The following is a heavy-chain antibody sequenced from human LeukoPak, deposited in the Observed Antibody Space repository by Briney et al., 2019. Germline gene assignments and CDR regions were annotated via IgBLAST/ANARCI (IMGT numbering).Heavy chain of an antibody. D-gene: IGHD4-23*01. CDR3: ARVAINDYGGYFDY. CDR2: ISYDRITE. J-gene: IGHJ4*02. Sequence: GGSLRLSCAASGFAFSSYAMHWVRQAPGKGLEWVSIISYDRITEDYSDSVKGRFTISRDNAKNSLYLQMNSLRAEDTAVYYCARVAINDYGGYFDYWGQGTLVTVSS. CDR1: GFAFSSYA. V-gene: IGHV3-30*04.